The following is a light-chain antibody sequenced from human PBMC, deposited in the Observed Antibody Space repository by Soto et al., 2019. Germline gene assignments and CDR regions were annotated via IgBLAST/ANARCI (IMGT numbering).Light chain of an antibody. CDR1: QSVSNSY. CDR2: GAS. Sequence: EIVLTQSPGTLSLSPGERATLSCRASQSVSNSYLAWYQQQPGQPPSLLIYGASSSAASIPDRFSGSGCGTDFPLTISRLEPEYVVVYYCQQYSRPPRTFGQGTKVEIK. J-gene: IGKJ1*01. CDR3: QQYSRPPRT. V-gene: IGKV3-20*01.